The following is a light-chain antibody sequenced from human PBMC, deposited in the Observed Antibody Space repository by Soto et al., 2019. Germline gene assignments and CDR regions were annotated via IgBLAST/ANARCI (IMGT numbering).Light chain of an antibody. CDR3: QSYDSSLRYV. CDR1: SSNIGAGYD. Sequence: QSVLTQPPSVSGAPGQRVTISCTGSSSNIGAGYDVHWYQQLPGTAPKLLIYGNSNRPSGVPDRFSGSKSGTSASLAITGLQAEDEADYYCQSYDSSLRYVFGPGTKLT. CDR2: GNS. J-gene: IGLJ1*01. V-gene: IGLV1-40*01.